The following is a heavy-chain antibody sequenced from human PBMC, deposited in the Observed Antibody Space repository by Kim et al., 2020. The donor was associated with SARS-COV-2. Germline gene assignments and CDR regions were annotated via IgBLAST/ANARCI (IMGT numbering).Heavy chain of an antibody. Sequence: GGSLRLSCAASGFTFSNAWMSWVRQAPGKGLEWVGRIKSKTDGGTTDYAAPVKGRFTISRDDSKNTLYLQMNSLKTEDTAVYYCTTFHYYDSSGYYYSFGRYWGQGTLVTVSS. CDR3: TTFHYYDSSGYYYSFGRY. J-gene: IGHJ4*02. V-gene: IGHV3-15*01. D-gene: IGHD3-22*01. CDR2: IKSKTDGGTT. CDR1: GFTFSNAW.